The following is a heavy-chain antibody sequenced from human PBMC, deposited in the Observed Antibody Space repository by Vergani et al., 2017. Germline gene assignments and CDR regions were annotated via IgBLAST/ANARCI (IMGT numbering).Heavy chain of an antibody. J-gene: IGHJ3*02. V-gene: IGHV3-7*03. Sequence: EVQLVESGGGLVQPGGSLRLSCAASGFTFSRYWMSWVRQAPGKGLEWVGNIKQDGSEKYYVDSVKGRFTISRDNAKNSLYLQMNSLRAEDTAVYYCAKDWGYDAFDSWGQGTMVTVSS. CDR3: AKDWGYDAFDS. D-gene: IGHD3-16*01. CDR2: IKQDGSEK. CDR1: GFTFSRYW.